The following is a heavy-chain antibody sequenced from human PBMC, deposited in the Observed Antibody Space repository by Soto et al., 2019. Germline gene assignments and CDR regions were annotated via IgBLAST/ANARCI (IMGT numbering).Heavy chain of an antibody. CDR1: GFTFSSYG. Sequence: GGSLRLSCAASGFTFSSYGMHWVRQAPGKGLEWVAVISYDGSNKYYADSVKGRFTISRDNSKNTLYLQMNSLRAEDTAVYYCAKTGPYYDFWSGYRDYYYGMDVWGQGTTVTVSS. J-gene: IGHJ6*02. CDR3: AKTGPYYDFWSGYRDYYYGMDV. CDR2: ISYDGSNK. V-gene: IGHV3-30*18. D-gene: IGHD3-3*01.